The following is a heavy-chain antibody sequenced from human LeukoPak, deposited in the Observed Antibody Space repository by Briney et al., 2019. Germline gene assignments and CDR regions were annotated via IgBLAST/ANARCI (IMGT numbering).Heavy chain of an antibody. CDR2: INTNTGNA. D-gene: IGHD3-3*01. Sequence: ASVKVSCKASGYTFTSYAMNWVRQAPGQGLEWMGWINTNTGNATYAQGFTGRFVFSLDTSVSTAYLQISSLKAEDTAVYYCARGYYDFWSGYGPNYYGMDVWGQGTTVTVSS. V-gene: IGHV7-4-1*02. J-gene: IGHJ6*02. CDR1: GYTFTSYA. CDR3: ARGYYDFWSGYGPNYYGMDV.